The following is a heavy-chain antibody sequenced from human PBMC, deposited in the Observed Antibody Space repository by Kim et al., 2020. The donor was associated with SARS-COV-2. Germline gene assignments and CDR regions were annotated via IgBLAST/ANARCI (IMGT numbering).Heavy chain of an antibody. Sequence: SETLSLTCTVSGGSISSYYWSWIRQPAGKGLEWIGRIYTSGSTNYNPSLKSRVTMSVDTSKNQFSLKLSSVTAADTAVYYCARGYCSSTSCYFFPHWFDPWGQGTLVTVSS. CDR1: GGSISSYY. J-gene: IGHJ5*02. CDR3: ARGYCSSTSCYFFPHWFDP. CDR2: IYTSGST. V-gene: IGHV4-4*07. D-gene: IGHD2-2*01.